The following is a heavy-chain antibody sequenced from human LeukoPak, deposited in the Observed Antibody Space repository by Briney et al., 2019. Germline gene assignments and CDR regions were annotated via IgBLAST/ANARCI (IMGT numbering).Heavy chain of an antibody. Sequence: SETLSLTCTVSGYSISSGYYWGWIRQPPGKGLEWIGSIYHSGSTYYNPSLKSRVTISVDTSKNQFSLKLSSVTAADTAVYYCARRYPRGYFGYWGQGTLVTVSS. CDR3: ARRYPRGYFGY. CDR1: GYSISSGYY. J-gene: IGHJ4*02. CDR2: IYHSGST. D-gene: IGHD3-22*01. V-gene: IGHV4-38-2*02.